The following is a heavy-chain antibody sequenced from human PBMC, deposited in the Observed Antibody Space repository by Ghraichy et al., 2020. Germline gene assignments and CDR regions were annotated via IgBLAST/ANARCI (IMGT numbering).Heavy chain of an antibody. V-gene: IGHV3-30*02. J-gene: IGHJ4*02. CDR1: GFMFSDYG. Sequence: GGSLRLSCAASGFMFSDYGMYWVRQAPGKGLEWVAYIRYDGNNKYYADSVKGRFTISRDNSKNTLYLQMNSLRVEDTAVYYCAKKRGNEDYFDYWGQGTLVTVSS. CDR2: IRYDGNNK. CDR3: AKKRGNEDYFDY.